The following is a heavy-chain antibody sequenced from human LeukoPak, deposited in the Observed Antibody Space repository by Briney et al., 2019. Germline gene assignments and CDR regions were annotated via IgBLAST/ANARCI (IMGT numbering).Heavy chain of an antibody. D-gene: IGHD3-16*01. CDR3: ASDAAFGLPNFPYYDYVWGSGNWFDP. Sequence: GGSLRLSCAASGFTFTTYRMKRVRQAPGKGLESLSSISSSSSYTYYADSVKGRFTISRDTAKNSLYLQMNSLRAEDTAVYYCASDAAFGLPNFPYYDYVWGSGNWFDPWGQGTLVTVSS. J-gene: IGHJ5*02. V-gene: IGHV3-21*01. CDR1: GFTFTTYR. CDR2: ISSSSSYT.